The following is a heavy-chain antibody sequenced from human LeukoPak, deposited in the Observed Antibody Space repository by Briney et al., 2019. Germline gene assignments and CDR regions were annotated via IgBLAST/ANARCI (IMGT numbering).Heavy chain of an antibody. V-gene: IGHV3-23*01. J-gene: IGHJ4*02. CDR3: ATYRQVLLPFES. CDR1: GFTFSSYA. D-gene: IGHD2-8*02. CDR2: ISGSGGST. Sequence: GGSLRLSCAASGFTFSSYAMSWVRQAPGKGLEWVSAISGSGGSTYYADSVKGRFTISRDNSKNTLSLQMNSLRAEDTAIYYCATYRQVLLPFESWGQGTLVTVSS.